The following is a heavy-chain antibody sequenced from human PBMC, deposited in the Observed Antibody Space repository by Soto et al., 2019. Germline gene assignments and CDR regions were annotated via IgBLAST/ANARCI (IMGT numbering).Heavy chain of an antibody. V-gene: IGHV1-8*02. D-gene: IGHD4-17*01. CDR2: MNPNSGNT. CDR3: ATTISTVTISSCYYYYMDV. Sequence: ASVKVSCKASGYTFTSYYMHWVRQAPGQGLEWMGKMNPNSGNTGYAQKFQGRVTMTRNTSISTAYMELSSLRSEDTAVYYCATTISTVTISSCYYYYMDVWGKGTTVTVSS. CDR1: GYTFTSYY. J-gene: IGHJ6*03.